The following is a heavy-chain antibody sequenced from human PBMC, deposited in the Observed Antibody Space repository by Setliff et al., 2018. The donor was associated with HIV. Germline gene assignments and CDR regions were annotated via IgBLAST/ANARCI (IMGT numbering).Heavy chain of an antibody. D-gene: IGHD3-22*01. J-gene: IGHJ3*02. V-gene: IGHV1-18*01. CDR1: GYTFTSYG. CDR3: ARDDPLYYDSSGYYYVVAFDI. Sequence: ASVKVSCKASGYTFTSYGISWVRQAPGQGLEWMGWISAYNGNTNYAQKLQGRVTMTTDTPTSTAYMELRSLRSDDTAVHYCARDDPLYYDSSGYYYVVAFDIWGQGTMVTVSS. CDR2: ISAYNGNT.